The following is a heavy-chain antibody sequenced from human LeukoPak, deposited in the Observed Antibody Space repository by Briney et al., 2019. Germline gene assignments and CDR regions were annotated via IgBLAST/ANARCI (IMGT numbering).Heavy chain of an antibody. CDR2: IYSSGST. CDR3: ARQRPHVAGEAFDI. V-gene: IGHV4-4*07. Sequence: PSETLSLTRTVSGGSITSYHWSWIRQPAGKGLEWIGRIYSSGSTNYNSSLKSRVTMSVDTSKSLFSLKVTSVTAADTAVYYCARQRPHVAGEAFDIWGQGTMVTVSS. D-gene: IGHD3-10*01. J-gene: IGHJ3*02. CDR1: GGSITSYH.